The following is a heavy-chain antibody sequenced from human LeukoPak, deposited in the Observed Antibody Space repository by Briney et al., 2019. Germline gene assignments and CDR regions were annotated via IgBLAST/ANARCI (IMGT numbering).Heavy chain of an antibody. CDR1: GFTFSAYA. CDR2: ISSNGGKT. V-gene: IGHV3-64D*09. CDR3: VKDRWIDY. D-gene: IGHD5-24*01. J-gene: IGHJ4*02. Sequence: GGSLRLSCSVSGFTFSAYAMHWVRQAPGRGLQYVSIISSNGGKTYYVDSVKGRSTISRDNSKDTLYLQMSSLRLEDTAVYYCVKDRWIDYWGQGVLVTVSS.